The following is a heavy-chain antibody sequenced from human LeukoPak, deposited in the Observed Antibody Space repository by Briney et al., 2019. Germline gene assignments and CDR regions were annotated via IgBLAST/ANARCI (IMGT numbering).Heavy chain of an antibody. J-gene: IGHJ4*02. D-gene: IGHD6-13*01. V-gene: IGHV3-23*01. Sequence: GGTLRLSCAASGFTFSSYGMSWVRQAPGKGLEWVSAISGSGGSTYYADSVKGRFTISRDNSKNTLYLQMNSLRAEDTAVYYCAKDRSSSWYFGYWGQGTLVTVSS. CDR2: ISGSGGST. CDR3: AKDRSSSWYFGY. CDR1: GFTFSSYG.